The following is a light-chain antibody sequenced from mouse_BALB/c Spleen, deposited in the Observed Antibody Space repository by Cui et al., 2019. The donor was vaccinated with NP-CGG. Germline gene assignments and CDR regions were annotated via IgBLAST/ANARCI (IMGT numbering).Light chain of an antibody. CDR2: GTK. J-gene: IGLJ1*01. CDR3: ALWYSNHWV. Sequence: QAAVTHESARITLPGGTVTLTCRSSTGPVTTSNYANWVQEKPNHLFTGIIGGTKNRAPGVPARFSGSLIGDKAALTITGAQTEDEEIYFCALWYSNHWVFGGGTKLTVL. V-gene: IGLV1*01. CDR1: TGPVTTSNY.